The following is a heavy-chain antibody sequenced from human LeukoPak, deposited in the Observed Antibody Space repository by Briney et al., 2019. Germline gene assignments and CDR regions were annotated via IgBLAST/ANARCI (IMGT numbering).Heavy chain of an antibody. V-gene: IGHV1-69*13. CDR2: IIPIFGTA. J-gene: IGHJ4*02. CDR1: GGTFSIYA. CDR3: ASESCSGGSCYGDY. Sequence: ASVKVSCKASGGTFSIYAISWVRQAPGQGLEWMGGIIPIFGTANYAQKFQGRVTITADESTSTAYMELSSLRSEDTAVYYCASESCSGGSCYGDYWGQGTLVTVSS. D-gene: IGHD2-15*01.